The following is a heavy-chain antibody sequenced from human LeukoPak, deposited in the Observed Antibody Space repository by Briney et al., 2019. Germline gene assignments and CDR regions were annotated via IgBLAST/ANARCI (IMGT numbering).Heavy chain of an antibody. D-gene: IGHD3-10*01. CDR2: IVVGSGNT. J-gene: IGHJ6*02. CDR3: AADRSGSGLSYYYYGMDV. CDR1: GFTFTSSA. Sequence: GASVKVSCKASGFTFTSSAMQWVRQARGQRLERIGWIVVGSGNTNYAQKFQERVTITRDMSTSTAYMELSSLRSEDTAVYYCAADRSGSGLSYYYYGMDVWGQGTTVTVSS. V-gene: IGHV1-58*02.